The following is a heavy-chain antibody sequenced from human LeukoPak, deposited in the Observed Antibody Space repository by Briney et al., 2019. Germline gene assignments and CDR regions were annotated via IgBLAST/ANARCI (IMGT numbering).Heavy chain of an antibody. CDR3: ARVRGSYFDY. V-gene: IGHV4-4*07. CDR2: IYSSGST. CDR1: GASISTWC. J-gene: IGHJ4*02. D-gene: IGHD3-10*01. Sequence: SETLSLTCSVSGASISTWCWGWIRQPAGKGLEWIGRIYSSGSTNYNPSLKSRIAMSMDTSKNQFSLKLSSVTAADTAMYYCARVRGSYFDYWGQGTLVTVSS.